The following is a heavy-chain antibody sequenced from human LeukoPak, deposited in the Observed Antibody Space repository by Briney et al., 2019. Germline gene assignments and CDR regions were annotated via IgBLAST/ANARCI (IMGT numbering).Heavy chain of an antibody. CDR1: GGTFISYA. D-gene: IGHD2-15*01. Sequence: SVKVSCKASGGTFISYAISWVRQAPGQGLEWMGGIIPIFGTANYAQKFQGRVTITADESTSTAYMELSSLRSEDTAVYYCARGVGKGYWPDYWGQGTLVTVSS. CDR2: IIPIFGTA. CDR3: ARGVGKGYWPDY. J-gene: IGHJ4*02. V-gene: IGHV1-69*13.